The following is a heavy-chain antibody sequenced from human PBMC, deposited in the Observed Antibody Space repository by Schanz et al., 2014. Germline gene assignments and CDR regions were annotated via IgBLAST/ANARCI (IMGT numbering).Heavy chain of an antibody. CDR3: VRDERISSGVWFDP. D-gene: IGHD6-19*01. V-gene: IGHV3-74*01. CDR1: GFTVSNNY. J-gene: IGHJ5*02. CDR2: IDGEGGDT. Sequence: EVQLVESGGGLVQPGGSLRLSCAASGFTVSNNYMSWVRQAPGKGLSWVSRIDGEGGDTRYADSVKGRFTVFRDNARNMVFLQMNSLRVDDTGVYYCVRDERISSGVWFDPWGQGTLVTVSS.